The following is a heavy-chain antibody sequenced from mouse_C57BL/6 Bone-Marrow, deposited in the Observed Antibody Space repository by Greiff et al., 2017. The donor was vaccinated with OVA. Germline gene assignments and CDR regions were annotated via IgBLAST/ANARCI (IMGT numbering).Heavy chain of an antibody. CDR2: INPNNGGT. D-gene: IGHD1-1*01. Sequence: VNVKQSGPELVKPGASVKMSCTASGYTFTDYYMHWVKQSPGKSLEWIGYINPNNGGTNYNQTFKGQATLTVNKSSSTAYMELSSLTSEDAAVYYCAREGYYGSRMGGFADWGKGTTVTVAA. CDR3: AREGYYGSRMGGFAD. V-gene: IGHV1-22*01. J-gene: IGHJ3*01. CDR1: GYTFTDYY.